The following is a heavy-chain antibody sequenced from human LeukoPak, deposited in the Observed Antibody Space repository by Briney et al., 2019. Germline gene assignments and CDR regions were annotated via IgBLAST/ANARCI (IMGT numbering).Heavy chain of an antibody. CDR2: ISAYNGNT. J-gene: IGHJ3*02. CDR3: ARDPSLRYFDWYPTFDI. CDR1: GYTFTSYG. V-gene: IGHV1-18*01. Sequence: ASVKVSCKASGYTFTSYGISWVRQAPGQRLEWMGWISAYNGNTNYAQKLQGRVTMTTDTSTSTAYMELRSLRSDDTAVYYCARDPSLRYFDWYPTFDIWGQGTMVTVPS. D-gene: IGHD3-9*01.